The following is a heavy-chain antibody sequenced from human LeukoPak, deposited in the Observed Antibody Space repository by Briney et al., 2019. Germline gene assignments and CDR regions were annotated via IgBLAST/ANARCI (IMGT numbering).Heavy chain of an antibody. CDR3: ARKVGYSYGYGDY. CDR1: GGSISNYY. J-gene: IGHJ4*02. V-gene: IGHV4-59*08. Sequence: PSETLSLTCTVSGGSISNYYWTWIRQPPGKGLEWIGFISYSGNTNYNPSLKSRVTISLDTSKNQFSLKLSSVTAADTAVYYCARKVGYSYGYGDYWGQGTLVTVSS. D-gene: IGHD5-18*01. CDR2: ISYSGNT.